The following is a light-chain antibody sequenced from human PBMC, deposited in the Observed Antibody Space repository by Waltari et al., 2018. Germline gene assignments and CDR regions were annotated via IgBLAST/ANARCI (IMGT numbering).Light chain of an antibody. V-gene: IGKV1-5*03. CDR3: QQYNTFLFT. CDR1: QSVRSW. J-gene: IGKJ3*01. CDR2: KAS. Sequence: DIQMTQSPSILSASVGDRVTITCRASQSVRSWLAWYQQKPGKAPKLRIYKASNLESGVPSRFSGSGSGTEFTLTITSLQPDDFATYYCQQYNTFLFTFGPGTTVD.